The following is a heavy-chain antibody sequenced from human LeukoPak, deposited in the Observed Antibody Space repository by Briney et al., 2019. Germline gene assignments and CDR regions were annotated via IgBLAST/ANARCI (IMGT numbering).Heavy chain of an antibody. CDR1: GGSISDNY. J-gene: IGHJ4*02. CDR2: INHRGST. V-gene: IGHV4-34*01. D-gene: IGHD3-22*01. CDR3: ARGDPYYYDSSGYPPLDY. Sequence: SETLSLTCSVSGGSISDNYWSWIRQPPGKGLEWIGEINHRGSTNYNPSLKSRVTISVETSNNQFSLKLSSVTAADTAVYYCARGDPYYYDSSGYPPLDYWGQGTLVTVSS.